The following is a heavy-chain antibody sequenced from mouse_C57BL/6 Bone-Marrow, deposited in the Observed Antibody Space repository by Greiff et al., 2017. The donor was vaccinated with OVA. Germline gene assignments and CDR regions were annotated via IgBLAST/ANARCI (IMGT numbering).Heavy chain of an antibody. D-gene: IGHD1-1*01. CDR1: GFSLTSYG. J-gene: IGHJ1*03. CDR2: IWRGGST. V-gene: IGHV2-5*01. CDR3: AKIAGSSYPYWYFDV. Sequence: QVQLQQSGPGLVQPSQSLSITCTVSGFSLTSYGVHWVRQSPGKGLEWLGVIWRGGSTDYNAAFMSRLSITKDNSKSQVFFKMNSLQADDTAIYYCAKIAGSSYPYWYFDVWGTGTTVTVSS.